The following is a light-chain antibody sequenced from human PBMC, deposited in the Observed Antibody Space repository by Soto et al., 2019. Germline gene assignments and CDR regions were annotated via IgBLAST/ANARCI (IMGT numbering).Light chain of an antibody. CDR1: QGIRRD. V-gene: IGKV1-6*01. CDR3: LQDFNFPRT. Sequence: AIQMTQSPSSLSASVGDTVTITCRASQGIRRDLSWYQLKPGEAPKLLIYSASDLQGAVPSRFRGSGSGTDFTLTISSLQPEDLATYYCLQDFNFPRTFGQGTKVEV. CDR2: SAS. J-gene: IGKJ1*01.